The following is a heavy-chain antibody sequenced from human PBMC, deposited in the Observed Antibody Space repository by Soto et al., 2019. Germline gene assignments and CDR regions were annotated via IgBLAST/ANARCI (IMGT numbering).Heavy chain of an antibody. CDR3: ARVGYYGSGSYYTFDY. V-gene: IGHV4-38-2*01. J-gene: IGHJ4*02. CDR1: GYSISSGYY. CDR2: IYHSGST. D-gene: IGHD3-10*01. Sequence: SETLSLTCAVSGYSISSGYYWGWIRQPPGKGLEWIGSIYHSGSTYYNPSLKSRVTISVDTSKNQFSLKLSSVTAADTAVYYCARVGYYGSGSYYTFDYWGQGTLGTVSS.